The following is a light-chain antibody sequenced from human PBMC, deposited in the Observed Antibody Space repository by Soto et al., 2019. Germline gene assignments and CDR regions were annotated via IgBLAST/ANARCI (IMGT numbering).Light chain of an antibody. CDR1: QTIGTY. CDR2: DAS. CDR3: QQSYSTPPT. J-gene: IGKJ1*01. Sequence: IEVTRSRSSLSSSLLYRFTITVLASQTIGTYVNWYRQKSGAAPELLIYDASTLQSGVPSRFRGGASGTDFTLTISSLQPEDFATYYCQQSYSTPPTFGQGTKVDIK. V-gene: IGKV1-39*01.